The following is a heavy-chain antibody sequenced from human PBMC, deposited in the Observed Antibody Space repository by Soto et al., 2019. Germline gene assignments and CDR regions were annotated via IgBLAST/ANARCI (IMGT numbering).Heavy chain of an antibody. CDR3: AATRWGYYYYGMDV. Sequence: SSESLSLTCTVSGGSISSYYWSWIRQPAGKGLEWIGRIYTSGSTNYNPSLKSRVTMSVDTSKNQFSLKLSSVTAADTAVYYCAATRWGYYYYGMDVWGQGTTVTVSS. J-gene: IGHJ6*02. V-gene: IGHV4-4*07. CDR2: IYTSGST. CDR1: GGSISSYY. D-gene: IGHD5-12*01.